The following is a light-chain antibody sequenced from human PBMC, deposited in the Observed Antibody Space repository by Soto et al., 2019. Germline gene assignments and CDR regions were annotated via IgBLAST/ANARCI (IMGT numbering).Light chain of an antibody. J-gene: IGKJ2*01. CDR1: QSISSW. V-gene: IGKV1-5*01. CDR2: DAS. CDR3: QQYNSYSPYT. Sequence: DIQMTQSPSTLSASVGDRVTITCRASQSISSWLAWYQQKPGKAPKLLIYDASSLESGVPSMFSGSGSGTEFPLTISSLQPDDFATYYCQQYNSYSPYTFGQGTKLEIK.